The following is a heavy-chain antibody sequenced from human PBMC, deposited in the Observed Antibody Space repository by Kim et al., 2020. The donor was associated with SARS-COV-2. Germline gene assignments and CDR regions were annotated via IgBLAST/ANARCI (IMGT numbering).Heavy chain of an antibody. J-gene: IGHJ6*02. CDR3: TTEYCSSTSCYTDYYYYGMDV. CDR1: GFTFSNAW. Sequence: GGSLRLSCAASGFTFSNAWMSWVRQAPGKGLEWVGRIKSKTDGGTTDYAAPVKGRFTISRDDSKNTLYLQMNSLKTEDTAVYYCTTEYCSSTSCYTDYYYYGMDVWGQGTTATVSS. CDR2: IKSKTDGGTT. V-gene: IGHV3-15*01. D-gene: IGHD2-2*02.